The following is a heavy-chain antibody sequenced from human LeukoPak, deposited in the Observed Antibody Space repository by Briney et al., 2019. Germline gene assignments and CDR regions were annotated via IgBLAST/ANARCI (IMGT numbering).Heavy chain of an antibody. V-gene: IGHV3-48*03. J-gene: IGHJ4*02. CDR2: TSNTGTTI. CDR1: GFTFSSYE. CDR3: ARKTGSTIQYGSGIFDY. D-gene: IGHD3-10*01. Sequence: PGESLRLSCAASGFTFSSYEMNWVPQAPGKGREWVSYTSNTGTTINYADSVKGRFTISRDNAKKSLYLQMNSLRVEDTAVYYCARKTGSTIQYGSGIFDYWGQGTLVTVSS.